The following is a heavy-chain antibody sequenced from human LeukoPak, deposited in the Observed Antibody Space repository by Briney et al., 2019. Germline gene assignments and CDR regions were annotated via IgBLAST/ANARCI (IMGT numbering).Heavy chain of an antibody. D-gene: IGHD2-2*01. CDR3: ARGVSSVDFDY. CDR2: IIPILGIA. V-gene: IGHV1-69*10. CDR1: GGTFSSYA. J-gene: IGHJ4*02. Sequence: GASVKVSCKASGGTFSSYAISWVRQSPGQGLEWMGGIIPILGIANYAQKFQGRVTITADKSTSTAYMELSSLRSEDTAVYYCARGVSSVDFDYWGQGTLVTVSS.